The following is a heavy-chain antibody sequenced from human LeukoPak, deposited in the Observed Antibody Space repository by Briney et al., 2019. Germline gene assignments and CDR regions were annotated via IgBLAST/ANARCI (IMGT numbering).Heavy chain of an antibody. V-gene: IGHV4-59*01. CDR3: ARSVRRTSWPQTRIYYYYYMDV. CDR1: GGSISSYY. J-gene: IGHJ6*03. CDR2: IYYSGST. Sequence: SETLSLTCTVSGGSISSYYWSWIRQPAGKGLEWIGNIYYSGSTNYNPSLKSRVSISVDTSKTQFSLKLSSVTAADTAVYYCARSVRRTSWPQTRIYYYYYMDVWGKGTTVTVSS. D-gene: IGHD2-2*01.